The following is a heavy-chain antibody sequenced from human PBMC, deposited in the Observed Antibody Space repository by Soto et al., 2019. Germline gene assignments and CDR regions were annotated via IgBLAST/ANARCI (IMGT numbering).Heavy chain of an antibody. CDR1: GGSFSGYY. D-gene: IGHD6-6*01. Sequence: QVQLQQWGAGLLKPSETLSLTCAVYGGSFSGYYWSWIRQPPGKGLEWIGEIKHSGSTNYNPSLKSRVTISVDTSKNQFSLKLSSVTAADTAVYYCARGWNIAARYFDYWGQGTLVTVSS. V-gene: IGHV4-34*01. CDR2: IKHSGST. J-gene: IGHJ4*02. CDR3: ARGWNIAARYFDY.